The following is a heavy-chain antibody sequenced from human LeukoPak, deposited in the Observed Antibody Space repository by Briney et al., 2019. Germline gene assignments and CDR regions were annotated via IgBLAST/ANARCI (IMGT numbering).Heavy chain of an antibody. D-gene: IGHD5-12*01. CDR3: ARLGYGTDYYCYGMDV. Sequence: SVKVSCKASGGTFSSYAISWVRQAPGQGLEWMGGIIPIFGTANYAQKFQGRVTITADESTSTAYMELSSLRSEDTAVYYCARLGYGTDYYCYGMDVWGQGTTVTVSS. CDR1: GGTFSSYA. V-gene: IGHV1-69*01. J-gene: IGHJ6*02. CDR2: IIPIFGTA.